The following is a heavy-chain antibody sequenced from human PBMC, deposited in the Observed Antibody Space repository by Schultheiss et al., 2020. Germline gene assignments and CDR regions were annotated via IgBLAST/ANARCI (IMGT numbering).Heavy chain of an antibody. CDR1: GYNFNVYY. J-gene: IGHJ4*02. CDR3: AKISRPNDYGGNLLDY. V-gene: IGHV1-2*02. CDR2: INPNSGDT. Sequence: ASVKVSCTTSGYNFNVYYLHWVRQAPGQGLEWMGWINPNSGDTKYAQRFQGSVTMTRDTSIRTAYMELSSLTSDDTAVYYCAKISRPNDYGGNLLDYWGQGTLVTVSS. D-gene: IGHD4-23*01.